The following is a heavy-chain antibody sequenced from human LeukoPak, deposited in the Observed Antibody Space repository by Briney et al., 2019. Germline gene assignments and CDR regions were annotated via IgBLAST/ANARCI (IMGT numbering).Heavy chain of an antibody. CDR3: ARGGSSWNDAFDI. Sequence: GGSLRLSCAASGFTFSSYWMHWVRQAPGRGLVWVSRINNDGSSTTHADSVKGRVTISRDNAKNTLYLQMNSLRAEETAVYYCARGGSSWNDAFDIWGQGTMVTVSS. D-gene: IGHD6-13*01. CDR2: INNDGSST. V-gene: IGHV3-74*01. CDR1: GFTFSSYW. J-gene: IGHJ3*02.